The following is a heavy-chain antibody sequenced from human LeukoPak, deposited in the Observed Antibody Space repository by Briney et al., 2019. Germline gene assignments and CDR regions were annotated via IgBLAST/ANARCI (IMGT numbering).Heavy chain of an antibody. V-gene: IGHV3-7*01. Sequence: GGSLRLSCAASGFTFSNYWMNWVRQAPGKGLEWVAKIKYDGGEIYYLESMSARFTISRDNAESSLYLQMNNLRADDTAVYYCAREGDYGGKEGAFDIWGQGTMVTVSS. CDR1: GFTFSNYW. CDR3: AREGDYGGKEGAFDI. J-gene: IGHJ3*02. CDR2: IKYDGGEI. D-gene: IGHD4-23*01.